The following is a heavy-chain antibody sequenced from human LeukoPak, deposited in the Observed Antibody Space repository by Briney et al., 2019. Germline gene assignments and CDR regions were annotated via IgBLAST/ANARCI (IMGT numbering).Heavy chain of an antibody. Sequence: GGSLRLSCAASGFTFSNYGMHWIRQAPGKGLEWVTFIRYDGSNKYYADSVKGRFTISRDNSKNTLYLQMNSLRAEDTAVYYCASVAHYYYYMDVWGKGTTVTVSS. D-gene: IGHD2-15*01. J-gene: IGHJ6*03. V-gene: IGHV3-30*02. CDR2: IRYDGSNK. CDR3: ASVAHYYYYMDV. CDR1: GFTFSNYG.